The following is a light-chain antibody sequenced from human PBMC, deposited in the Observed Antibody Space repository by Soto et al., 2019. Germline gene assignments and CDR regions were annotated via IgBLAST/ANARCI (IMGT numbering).Light chain of an antibody. Sequence: EIVMTQSPATLSVSPGERATLSCRASQSVNTNLAWYQQKPDQAPRLLIYGASTRATGVPARFSGSASGTEFTLTISSLQSEDFAVYYCQQSNNWPLTFGGGTRVEIK. J-gene: IGKJ4*01. CDR2: GAS. CDR1: QSVNTN. V-gene: IGKV3-15*01. CDR3: QQSNNWPLT.